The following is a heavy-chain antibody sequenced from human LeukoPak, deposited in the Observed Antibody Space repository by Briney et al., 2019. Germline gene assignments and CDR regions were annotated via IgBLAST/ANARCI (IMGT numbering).Heavy chain of an antibody. D-gene: IGHD3-10*01. CDR2: VYYSGTT. V-gene: IGHV4-39*07. CDR3: ARRLGRKFGERFYYYHYMDV. CDR1: GGSISLSYYY. Sequence: SETLSLTCSVSGGSISLSYYYWGWIRQPPGKALEWIGSVYYSGTTSYNPSLKSRVTISVDTSKNQFSLKLSSVTAADTAVYYCARRLGRKFGERFYYYHYMDVWGKGTTVTISS. J-gene: IGHJ6*03.